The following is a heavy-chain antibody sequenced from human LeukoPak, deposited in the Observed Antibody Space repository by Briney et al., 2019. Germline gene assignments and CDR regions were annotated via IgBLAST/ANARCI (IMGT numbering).Heavy chain of an antibody. CDR2: ISAYNGNT. CDR1: GYTFTSYG. V-gene: IGHV1-18*01. Sequence: ASVKVSCKASGYTFTSYGISWVRQAPGQGLEWMGWISAYNGNTNYAQKFQGRVTMTRDTSTSTVYMELSSLRSEDTAVYYCARDLITMVLSHKGSWFDPWGQGTLVTVSS. J-gene: IGHJ5*02. CDR3: ARDLITMVLSHKGSWFDP. D-gene: IGHD3-10*01.